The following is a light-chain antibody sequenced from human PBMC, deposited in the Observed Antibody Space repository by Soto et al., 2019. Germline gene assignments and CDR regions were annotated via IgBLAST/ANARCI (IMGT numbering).Light chain of an antibody. CDR3: SSYTSSSTLVV. J-gene: IGLJ2*01. V-gene: IGLV2-14*01. CDR1: SSDVGGYNY. CDR2: DVS. Sequence: QSVLTQPASVSGSPGQSITISCTGTSSDVGGYNYVSWYQQHPGKAPKLMIYDVSNRPSGVSNRFSGSKSGNTASLTISGFQAEDEADYYCSSYTSSSTLVVFGGGTKVNVL.